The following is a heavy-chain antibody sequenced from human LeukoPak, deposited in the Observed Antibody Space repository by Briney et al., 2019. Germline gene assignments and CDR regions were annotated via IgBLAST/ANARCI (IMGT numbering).Heavy chain of an antibody. CDR2: ISYDGSNK. V-gene: IGHV3-30-3*01. D-gene: IGHD1-26*01. J-gene: IGHJ6*02. Sequence: GGSLRLSCAASGFTFSSYAMHWVRQAPGKGLEWVAVISYDGSNKYYADSVKGRFTISRDNSKNTLYLQMNSLRAEDTAVYYCASFQEWELYGMDVWGQGTTVTVSS. CDR3: ASFQEWELYGMDV. CDR1: GFTFSSYA.